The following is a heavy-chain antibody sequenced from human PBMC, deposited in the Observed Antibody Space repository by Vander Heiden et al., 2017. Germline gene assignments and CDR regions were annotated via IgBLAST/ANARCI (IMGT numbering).Heavy chain of an antibody. V-gene: IGHV3-30*18. D-gene: IGHD6-13*01. J-gene: IGHJ6*02. CDR1: GFTFSSDG. CDR2: ISYDGSNK. Sequence: QVQLVASGGGVVQPGRSLRLSCAASGFTFSSDGTHWVRQAPGKGLEWVAVISYDGSNKYYADSVKGRFTISRDNSKNTLYLQMNSLRAEDTAVYYCAKDQSVYSSSWYYYYYYGMDVWGQGTTVTVSS. CDR3: AKDQSVYSSSWYYYYYYGMDV.